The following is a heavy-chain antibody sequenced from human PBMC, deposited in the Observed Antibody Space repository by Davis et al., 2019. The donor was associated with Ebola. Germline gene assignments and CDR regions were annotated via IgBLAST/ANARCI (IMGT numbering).Heavy chain of an antibody. CDR3: ARGRRYSYGYWGY. V-gene: IGHV4-34*01. J-gene: IGHJ4*02. CDR1: GGSFSGHY. CDR2: INHSGST. Sequence: SETLSPTCLVHGGSFSGHYWRWTRQPPGQGLEWIGEINHSGSTNYNPSLKSRVTISVDKSKNQFSLKLSSVTAADTAVYYCARGRRYSYGYWGYWGQGTLVTVSS. D-gene: IGHD5-18*01.